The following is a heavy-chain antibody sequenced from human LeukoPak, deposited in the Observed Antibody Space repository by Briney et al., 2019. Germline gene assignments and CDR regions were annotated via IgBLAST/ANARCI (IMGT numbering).Heavy chain of an antibody. V-gene: IGHV3-74*03. J-gene: IGHJ4*02. D-gene: IGHD1-26*01. CDR2: IGSDGGST. Sequence: PGGSLRLSCTASGFTFSGYWMNWVRQAPGKGLVWVSRIGSDGGSTTYADSVKGRFTISRDNAKNTLYLQMTGLRAEDTAVYYCARGGSGNFYYWGQGTLVTVSS. CDR1: GFTFSGYW. CDR3: ARGGSGNFYY.